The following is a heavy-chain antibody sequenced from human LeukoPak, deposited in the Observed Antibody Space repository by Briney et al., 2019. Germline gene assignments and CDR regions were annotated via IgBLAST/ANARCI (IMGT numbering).Heavy chain of an antibody. V-gene: IGHV4-34*01. J-gene: IGHJ4*02. CDR2: INHSGST. CDR1: GGSFSGYH. Sequence: KPSETLSLTCAVYGGSFSGYHWSWLPHPPGKGLECIGEINHSGSTNYNPSLKSRVTISVDTSKKQFSLNLSSVTPADTAVYYCARDNKRCLLLYRYYFDDWGKGTLVTVSS. CDR3: ARDNKRCLLLYRYYFDD. D-gene: IGHD2-2*02.